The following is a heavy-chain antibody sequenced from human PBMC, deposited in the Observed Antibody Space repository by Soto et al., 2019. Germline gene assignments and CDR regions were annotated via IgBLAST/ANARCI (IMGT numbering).Heavy chain of an antibody. J-gene: IGHJ6*02. CDR3: ARAGYCSSTSCYLWYHYYGMDA. V-gene: IGHV1-18*01. Sequence: ASVKVSCKASGYTFTSYGISWVRQAPGQGLEWMGWISAYNGNTNYAQKVQGRVTMTTDTSTSTAYMELRSLRSDDTAVYYCARAGYCSSTSCYLWYHYYGMDAWGQGTTVTVSS. CDR2: ISAYNGNT. CDR1: GYTFTSYG. D-gene: IGHD2-2*01.